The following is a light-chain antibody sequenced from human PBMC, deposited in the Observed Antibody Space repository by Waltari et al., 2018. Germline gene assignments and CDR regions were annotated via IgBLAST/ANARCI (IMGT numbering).Light chain of an antibody. CDR3: NSYSTSSTFV. Sequence: QSALTQPASVSGSPGQSITISCTGSNSHVGGYNFVYWYQQHPGNAPKLMIYDVSNRPSGVSNRFPGSKSGNTASLTISGLQPEDAADYYCNSYSTSSTFVFGTGTRVTVL. CDR1: NSHVGGYNF. V-gene: IGLV2-14*01. J-gene: IGLJ1*01. CDR2: DVS.